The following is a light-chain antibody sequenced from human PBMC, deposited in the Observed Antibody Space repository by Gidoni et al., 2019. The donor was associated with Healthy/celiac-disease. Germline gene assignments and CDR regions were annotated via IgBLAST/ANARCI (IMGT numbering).Light chain of an antibody. CDR2: GAS. V-gene: IGKV3-15*01. CDR1: QSVSSN. J-gene: IGKJ4*01. CDR3: QQYNNWPPLT. Sequence: PATLSVSPGERATLSCRASQSVSSNLAWYQQKPGQAPRLLIYGASTRATGIPARFSGSGSGTEFTLTISSLQSEDFAVYYCQQYNNWPPLTFGGGTKVEIK.